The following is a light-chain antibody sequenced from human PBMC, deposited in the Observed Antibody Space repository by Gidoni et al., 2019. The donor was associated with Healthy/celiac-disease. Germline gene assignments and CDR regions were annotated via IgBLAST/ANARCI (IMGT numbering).Light chain of an antibody. CDR2: GAS. V-gene: IGKV3-15*01. CDR1: QSVSSN. J-gene: IGKJ4*01. CDR3: QQYNNWPPLT. Sequence: PATLSVSPGERATLSCRASQSVSSNLAWYQQKPGQAPRLLIYGASTRATGIPARFSGSGSGTEFTLTISSLQSEDFAVYYCQQYNNWPPLTFGGGTKVEIK.